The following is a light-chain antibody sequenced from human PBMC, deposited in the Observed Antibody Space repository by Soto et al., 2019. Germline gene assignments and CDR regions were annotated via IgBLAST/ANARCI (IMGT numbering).Light chain of an antibody. CDR1: QSFSSSS. CDR2: DAS. J-gene: IGKJ1*01. Sequence: EIVLTQSPGTLSLSPGERATLSCRASQSFSSSSLAWYQQKPGQAPRLLIYDASSRATGIPDRFSGSGSGTDFTLTISRLEPEDFSVYDCQQYGSSPRTFGQGTQVEIK. V-gene: IGKV3-20*01. CDR3: QQYGSSPRT.